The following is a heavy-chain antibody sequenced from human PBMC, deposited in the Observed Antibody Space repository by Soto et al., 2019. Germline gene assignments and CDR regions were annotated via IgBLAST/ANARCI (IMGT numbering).Heavy chain of an antibody. CDR3: ARDRYYGSGYYYYYYMDV. D-gene: IGHD3-10*01. CDR2: ISSSSSYI. V-gene: IGHV3-21*01. Sequence: EVQLVESGGGLVKPGGSLRLSCAASGFTFSSYSMNWVRQAPGKGLEWVSSISSSSSYIYYADSVKGRFTISRDNAKNSLYLQMNSLRAEDTAVYYCARDRYYGSGYYYYYYMDVWGKGTTVTVSS. CDR1: GFTFSSYS. J-gene: IGHJ6*03.